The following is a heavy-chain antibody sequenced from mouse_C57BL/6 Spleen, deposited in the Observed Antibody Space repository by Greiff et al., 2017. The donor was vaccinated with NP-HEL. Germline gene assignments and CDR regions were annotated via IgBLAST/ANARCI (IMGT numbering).Heavy chain of an antibody. J-gene: IGHJ3*01. D-gene: IGHD1-1*01. V-gene: IGHV1-54*01. Sequence: QVQLQQSGAELVRPGTSVKVSCKASGYAFTNYLIEWVKQRPGQGLEWIGVINPGSGGTNYNEKFKGKATLTADQSSSTAYMQLSSLTSEDSAVYFCARDYYGSSYQFAYWGQGTLVTVSA. CDR3: ARDYYGSSYQFAY. CDR2: INPGSGGT. CDR1: GYAFTNYL.